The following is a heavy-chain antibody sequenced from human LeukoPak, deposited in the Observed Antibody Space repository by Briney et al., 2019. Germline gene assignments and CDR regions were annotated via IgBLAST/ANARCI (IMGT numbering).Heavy chain of an antibody. D-gene: IGHD4-17*01. Sequence: ASVKVSCKASGYTFTSYFMHWVRQAPGQGLDWMGIINPSGGSTSYAQKFQGRVTMTRDTSTSTVYMELSSLRSEDTAVYYCAKDSADYGDYDYWGQGTLVTVSS. CDR3: AKDSADYGDYDY. CDR1: GYTFTSYF. CDR2: INPSGGST. J-gene: IGHJ4*02. V-gene: IGHV1-46*01.